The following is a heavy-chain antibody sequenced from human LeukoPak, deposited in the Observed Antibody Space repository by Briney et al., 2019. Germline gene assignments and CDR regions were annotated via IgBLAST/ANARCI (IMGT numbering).Heavy chain of an antibody. CDR1: GGSISSVCYY. V-gene: IGHV4-31*03. CDR3: ARRGETYYYYYGMDV. D-gene: IGHD2-21*01. J-gene: IGHJ6*02. CDR2: INYSGST. Sequence: SETLSLTCPVSGGSISSVCYYWNWLLQHPGKGLDGFGYINYSGSTYYNPSIKSRVTISVETSKTKSSLKLSSVTAADTAVYYCARRGETYYYYYGMDVWGQGTTVTVSS.